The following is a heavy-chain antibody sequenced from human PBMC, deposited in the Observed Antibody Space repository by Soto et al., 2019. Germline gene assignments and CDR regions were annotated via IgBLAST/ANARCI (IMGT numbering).Heavy chain of an antibody. V-gene: IGHV1-69*01. D-gene: IGHD4-17*01. CDR3: ASNGYGDYPGGAAMDV. J-gene: IGHJ6*02. Sequence: VKVSCKASGGTFSSYAISWVRQAPGQGLEWMGGIIPIFGTANYAQKFQGRVTITADESTSTAYMELSSLRSEDTAVYYCASNGYGDYPGGAAMDVWGQGTTVTVSS. CDR2: IIPIFGTA. CDR1: GGTFSSYA.